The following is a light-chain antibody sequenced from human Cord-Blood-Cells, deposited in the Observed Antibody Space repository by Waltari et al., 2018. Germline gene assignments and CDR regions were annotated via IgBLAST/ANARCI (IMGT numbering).Light chain of an antibody. J-gene: IGLJ3*02. CDR2: EVS. Sequence: QCALTHPPSEPGSPGQSVTLSCTGTSSDVGGYNSVTWYQQHPGKAPKLMIYEVSKRPSGVPDRVSGSKSGNTASLTVAGLQAEDEADYYCSSYAGSNRVFGGGTKLTVL. CDR3: SSYAGSNRV. V-gene: IGLV2-8*01. CDR1: SSDVGGYNS.